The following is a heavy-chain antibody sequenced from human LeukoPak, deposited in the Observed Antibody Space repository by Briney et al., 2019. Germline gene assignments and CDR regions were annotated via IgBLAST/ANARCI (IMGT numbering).Heavy chain of an antibody. CDR2: ISSTSSYI. CDR1: GFTFSYYS. J-gene: IGHJ4*02. Sequence: GGSLRLSCAASGFTFSYYSMNWVRQAPGKGLEWVSSISSTSSYIYYADSVKGRYTISRDNAKNSLLLQMNSLRAEDTAVYYCARDFCPNGCYGSFDYWGQGTLVTVSS. D-gene: IGHD2-15*01. V-gene: IGHV3-21*06. CDR3: ARDFCPNGCYGSFDY.